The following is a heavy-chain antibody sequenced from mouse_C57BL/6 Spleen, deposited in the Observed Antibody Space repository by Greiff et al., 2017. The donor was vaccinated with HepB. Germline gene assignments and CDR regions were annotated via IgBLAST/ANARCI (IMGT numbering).Heavy chain of an antibody. CDR1: GYTFTDYY. J-gene: IGHJ2*01. V-gene: IGHV1-19*01. D-gene: IGHD3-1*01. CDR3: ARDDLGDY. Sequence: VQLKQSGPVLVKPGASVKMSCKASGYTFTDYYMNWVKQSHGKSLEWIGVINPYNGGTSYNQKVKGKATLTVDKSSSTAYMELNSLTSEDSAVYYCARDDLGDYWGQGTTLTVSS. CDR2: INPYNGGT.